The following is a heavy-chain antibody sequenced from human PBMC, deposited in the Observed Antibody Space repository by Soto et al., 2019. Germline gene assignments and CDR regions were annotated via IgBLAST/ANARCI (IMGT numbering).Heavy chain of an antibody. CDR3: AKEIDTLSSLILVGYFDY. CDR1: GFTFDDYA. V-gene: IGHV3-9*01. CDR2: ISWNSGSI. D-gene: IGHD6-6*01. Sequence: GGSLRLSCAASGFTFDDYALHWVRQAPGKGLEWVSGISWNSGSIGYADSVKGRFTISRDNAKNSLYLQMNSLRAEDTALYYCAKEIDTLSSLILVGYFDYWGQGTLVTVSS. J-gene: IGHJ4*02.